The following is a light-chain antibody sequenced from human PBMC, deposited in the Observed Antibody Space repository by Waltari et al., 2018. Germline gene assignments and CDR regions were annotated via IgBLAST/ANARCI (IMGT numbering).Light chain of an antibody. J-gene: IGLJ2*01. CDR1: NIGTKS. Sequence: SYVLTQPPSVSVAPGQTARISCGGNNIGTKSVHWYQQKPGQAPVFVIYYDRDRASGIPARFSGSNSWNTATLTISRVEAGDEADYFCQVWDFTSDHVVFGGGTKLTVL. V-gene: IGLV3-21*04. CDR2: YDR. CDR3: QVWDFTSDHVV.